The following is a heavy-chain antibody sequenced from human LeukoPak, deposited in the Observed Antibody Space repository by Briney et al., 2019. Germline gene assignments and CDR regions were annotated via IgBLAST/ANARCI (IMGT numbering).Heavy chain of an antibody. J-gene: IGHJ4*02. CDR1: GYSFTSYW. D-gene: IGHD6-19*01. Sequence: GESLKISCKGSGYSFTSYWIGWVRPMPGKGLEWMGIIYPGDSDTRYSPSFQGQVTISADKSISTAYLQWSSLKASDTAMYYCARARDVAGTEFDYWGQGTLVTVSS. CDR2: IYPGDSDT. CDR3: ARARDVAGTEFDY. V-gene: IGHV5-51*01.